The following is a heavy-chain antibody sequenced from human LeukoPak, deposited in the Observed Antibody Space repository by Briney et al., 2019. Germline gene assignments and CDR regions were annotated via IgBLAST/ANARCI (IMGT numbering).Heavy chain of an antibody. D-gene: IGHD6-19*01. CDR1: GFTVSSNY. CDR2: IYSGGST. Sequence: GGSLRLSCAASGFTVSSNYMSWVRQAPGKGLEWVSVIYSGGSTYYADSVKGQFTISRDNSKNTLYLQMNSLRAEDTAVYYCARDSSGYYFDYWGQGTLVTVSS. V-gene: IGHV3-53*01. CDR3: ARDSSGYYFDY. J-gene: IGHJ4*02.